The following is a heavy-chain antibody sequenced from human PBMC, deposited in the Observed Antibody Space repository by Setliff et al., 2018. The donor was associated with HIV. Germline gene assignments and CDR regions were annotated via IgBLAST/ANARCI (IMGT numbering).Heavy chain of an antibody. Sequence: SETLSLTCTVSGGSISSYYWGWIRQPAGKGLEWIGRVYPTGSTFYNPSFKSRATFAVDTSKNRFSLNLRSVTAADTAVYYCARGFGSLDPWGKGTLVTVSS. CDR3: ARGFGSLDP. J-gene: IGHJ5*02. V-gene: IGHV4-4*07. CDR2: VYPTGST. CDR1: GGSISSYY. D-gene: IGHD1-26*01.